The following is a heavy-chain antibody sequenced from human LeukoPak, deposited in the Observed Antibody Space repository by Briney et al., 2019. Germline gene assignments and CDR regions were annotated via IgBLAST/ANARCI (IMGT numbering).Heavy chain of an antibody. CDR1: GGSFSGYY. J-gene: IGHJ4*02. CDR3: ARAGSSAFFDY. CDR2: INHSGST. Sequence: PSETLSLTCAVYGGSFSGYYWSWIRRPPGEGLEGIGEINHSGSTNYNPSLKSRVTISVDTSKNQFSLKLSSVTAADTAVYYCARAGSSAFFDYWGQGTLVTVSS. V-gene: IGHV4-34*01. D-gene: IGHD6-13*01.